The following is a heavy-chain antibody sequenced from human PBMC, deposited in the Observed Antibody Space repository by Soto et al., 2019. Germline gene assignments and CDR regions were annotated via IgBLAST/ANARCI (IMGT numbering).Heavy chain of an antibody. CDR3: AHAGDYDLLTFDH. D-gene: IGHD4-17*01. CDR2: IYWDDDK. CDR1: GFSLSTYHMG. Sequence: QITLKESGPTLVRPAQTLTLTCDFSGFSLSTYHMGVAWIRPPPGSPPEWLALIYWDDDKRYSPSLKDRLAISKDTSSNQVVLTITNMDPGDTATYFCAHAGDYDLLTFDHWGPGTLVTVSS. V-gene: IGHV2-5*02. J-gene: IGHJ4*02.